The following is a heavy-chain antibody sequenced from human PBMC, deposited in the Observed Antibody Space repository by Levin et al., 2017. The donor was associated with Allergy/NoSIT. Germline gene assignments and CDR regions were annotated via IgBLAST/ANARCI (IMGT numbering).Heavy chain of an antibody. D-gene: IGHD6-13*01. CDR2: ISSSGSTI. Sequence: AGGSLRLSCAASGFTFSDYYMSWIRQAPGKGLDWVSYISSSGSTIYYADSVKGRFTISRDNAKNSLYLQMNSLRAEDTAVYYCARGRPAASYGTDVWGQGTTVTVSS. V-gene: IGHV3-11*01. CDR3: ARGRPAASYGTDV. CDR1: GFTFSDYY. J-gene: IGHJ6*02.